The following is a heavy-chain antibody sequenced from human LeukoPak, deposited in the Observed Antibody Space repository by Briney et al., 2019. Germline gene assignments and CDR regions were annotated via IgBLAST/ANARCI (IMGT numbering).Heavy chain of an antibody. CDR3: ARLVDDYYGSGSYRGGRFDP. J-gene: IGHJ5*02. D-gene: IGHD3-10*01. CDR2: IYYSGST. CDR1: GGSISSSSYY. Sequence: PSETLSLTCTVSGGSISSSSYYWGWLRQPPGKGLEWIGSIYYSGSTYYNPSLKSRVTISVDTSKNQFSLKLSSVTAADTAVYYCARLVDDYYGSGSYRGGRFDPWGQGTLVTVSS. V-gene: IGHV4-39*01.